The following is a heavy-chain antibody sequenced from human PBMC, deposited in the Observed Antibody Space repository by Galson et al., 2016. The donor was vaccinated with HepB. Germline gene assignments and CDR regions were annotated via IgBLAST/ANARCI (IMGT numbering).Heavy chain of an antibody. CDR2: IKSDGSYT. D-gene: IGHD2/OR15-2a*01. V-gene: IGHV3-74*01. CDR1: GFTFSNYW. J-gene: IGHJ6*04. CDR3: ARGIYGPTYFYYYGLDV. Sequence: SLRLSCAASGFTFSNYWMHWVRQGPGKGLVWVSRIKSDGSYTNYADSVKGRFTISRDNAKNSLYLQMNSLRAEDTAVYYCARGIYGPTYFYYYGLDVWGEGTTVTVSA.